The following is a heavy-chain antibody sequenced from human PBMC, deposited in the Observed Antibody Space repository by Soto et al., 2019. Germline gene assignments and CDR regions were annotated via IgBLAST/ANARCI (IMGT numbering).Heavy chain of an antibody. D-gene: IGHD6-13*01. CDR1: GGTFSSYT. Sequence: QVQLVQSGAEVKKPGSSVKVSCKASGGTFSSYTISWVRQAPGQGREWMGRIIPILGIANYAQKFQGRVTITAYKSTSTAYMELSSLRSEDTAVYYCAVYSSSWYPGYYYYYYMDVWGKGTTVTVSS. CDR3: AVYSSSWYPGYYYYYYMDV. CDR2: IIPILGIA. J-gene: IGHJ6*03. V-gene: IGHV1-69*02.